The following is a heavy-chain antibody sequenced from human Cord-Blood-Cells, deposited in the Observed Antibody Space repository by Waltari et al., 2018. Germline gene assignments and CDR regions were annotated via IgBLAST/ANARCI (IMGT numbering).Heavy chain of an antibody. J-gene: IGHJ3*02. Sequence: QVQLQQWGAGLLKPSETLSLTCAVYGGSFSGYYWSWIRQPPGKGLEWIGEINHSGSTNANPSLKSRCTISVDTSKNQFSLKLSSVTAADTAVYYCARGLGIYAFDIWGQGTMVTVSS. V-gene: IGHV4-34*01. CDR1: GGSFSGYY. CDR2: INHSGST. D-gene: IGHD7-27*01. CDR3: ARGLGIYAFDI.